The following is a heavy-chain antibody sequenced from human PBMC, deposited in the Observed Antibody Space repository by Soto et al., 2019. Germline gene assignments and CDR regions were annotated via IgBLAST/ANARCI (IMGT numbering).Heavy chain of an antibody. Sequence: QITLKESGPPLVKPTQTLTLTCTFSGFSLSTSGVGVGWIRQPPGKALEWLALIYWDDDKRYSPSLKSRLTITKDTSKNQVVLTMTNMDPVDTATYYCALSTDDSSGYPNWFDPWGQGTLVTVSS. J-gene: IGHJ5*02. CDR3: ALSTDDSSGYPNWFDP. V-gene: IGHV2-5*02. CDR1: GFSLSTSGVG. CDR2: IYWDDDK. D-gene: IGHD3-22*01.